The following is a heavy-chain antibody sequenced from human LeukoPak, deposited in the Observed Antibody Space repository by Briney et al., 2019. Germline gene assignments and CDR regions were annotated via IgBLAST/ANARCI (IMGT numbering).Heavy chain of an antibody. V-gene: IGHV4-34*01. CDR3: AREKNEDDYGDYRWFDP. Sequence: SETLSLTCAVYGGSFSGYQWSWLRQPPGKGLEWIGEINHSGSTNYNPSLKSRVTISVDTSKNQFSLKLSSVTAAGTAVYYCAREKNEDDYGDYRWFDPWGQGTLVTVSS. J-gene: IGHJ5*02. D-gene: IGHD4-17*01. CDR2: INHSGST. CDR1: GGSFSGYQ.